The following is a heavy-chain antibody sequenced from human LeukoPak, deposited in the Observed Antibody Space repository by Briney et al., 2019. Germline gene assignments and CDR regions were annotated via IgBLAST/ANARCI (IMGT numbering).Heavy chain of an antibody. V-gene: IGHV3-7*01. D-gene: IGHD1-14*01. CDR3: GRDRYSQY. CDR2: IKEYGSEE. Sequence: QPGGSLRLSCVASVFSLCSFRMSWVPQAPGKGLEWVANIKEYGSEEQYMQSEKRRFPISRDNPKNPVFLQMNTLREKDWAGYYGGRDRYSQYWGEG. J-gene: IGHJ6*01. CDR1: VFSLCSFR.